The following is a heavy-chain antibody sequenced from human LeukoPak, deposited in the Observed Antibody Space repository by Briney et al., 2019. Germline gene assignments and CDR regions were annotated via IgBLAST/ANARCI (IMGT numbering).Heavy chain of an antibody. CDR1: GGSISSGGYY. V-gene: IGHV4-30-2*01. CDR2: IYHSGST. CDR3: ARATLAEDYDFWSGYYGGWFDP. J-gene: IGHJ5*02. Sequence: SETLSLTCTVSGGSISSGGYYWSWIRQPPGKGLEWIGYIYHSGSTYYNPSLKSRVTISVDRSKNQFSLKLSSVTAADTAVYYCARATLAEDYDFWSGYYGGWFDPWGQGTLDTVSS. D-gene: IGHD3-3*01.